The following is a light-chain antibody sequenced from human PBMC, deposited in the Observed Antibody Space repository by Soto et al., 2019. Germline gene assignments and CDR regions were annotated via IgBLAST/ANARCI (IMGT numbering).Light chain of an antibody. CDR1: QGIKSW. J-gene: IGKJ4*01. V-gene: IGKV1-12*01. Sequence: DIQMTQSPSSVSASVGDRVTITCRASQGIKSWLAWYQHKPGKAPKVLIFAASSLQSGVPSRFSGSGSGTDFSLTITNLQPEDLATYYCQQVSSFPLTFGGGTKV. CDR3: QQVSSFPLT. CDR2: AAS.